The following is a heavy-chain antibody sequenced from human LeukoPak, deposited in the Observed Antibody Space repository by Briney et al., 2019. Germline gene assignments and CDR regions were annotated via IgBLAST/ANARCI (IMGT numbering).Heavy chain of an antibody. Sequence: SETLSLTCAVYGGSFSGYFWNWIRQPPGKGLEWIGEINHSGSTNYNPSLKSRVTMSLPKSKNLLSLNLTSVTAADTAVYYCSRESGAFSPFGYWGQGTLVTVSS. V-gene: IGHV4-34*01. J-gene: IGHJ4*02. CDR1: GGSFSGYF. D-gene: IGHD1-26*01. CDR2: INHSGST. CDR3: SRESGAFSPFGY.